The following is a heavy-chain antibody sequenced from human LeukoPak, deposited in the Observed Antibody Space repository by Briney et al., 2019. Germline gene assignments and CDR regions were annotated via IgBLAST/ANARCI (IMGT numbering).Heavy chain of an antibody. D-gene: IGHD5-12*01. CDR3: ARGYSGYDAVDY. Sequence: GEPLRISCQGSGYTFTSYWITRVRQMPGKGLEWMGRIDPSDSYTNYSPSFQGHVTISADKSISTAYLQWSSLKASDTAMYYCARGYSGYDAVDYWGQGTLVTVSS. J-gene: IGHJ4*02. CDR2: IDPSDSYT. CDR1: GYTFTSYW. V-gene: IGHV5-10-1*01.